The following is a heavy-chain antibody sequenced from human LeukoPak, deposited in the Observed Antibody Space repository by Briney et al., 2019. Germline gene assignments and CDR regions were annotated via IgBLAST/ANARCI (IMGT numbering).Heavy chain of an antibody. CDR3: TRDVASSTYHFDSSGLLDY. CDR1: GFTFSEFW. J-gene: IGHJ4*02. CDR2: IKEDGSKK. V-gene: IGHV3-7*01. Sequence: PGGSLRLSCAASGFTFSEFWMSWVRQAPGKGLEWLANIKEDGSKKYYVDSVKGRLTISRDNAEKSLYLHMDSLRGEDTAVYYCTRDVASSTYHFDSSGLLDYWGQGTLVTVSS. D-gene: IGHD3-22*01.